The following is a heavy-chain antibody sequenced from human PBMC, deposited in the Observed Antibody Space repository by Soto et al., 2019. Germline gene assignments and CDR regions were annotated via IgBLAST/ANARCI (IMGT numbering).Heavy chain of an antibody. CDR2: INHSGST. CDR3: AKSYDSSGYYYY. V-gene: IGHV4-34*01. D-gene: IGHD3-22*01. J-gene: IGHJ4*02. CDR1: GGSFSGYY. Sequence: SETLSLTCAVYGGSFSGYYWSWIRQPPGKGLEWSGEINHSGSTNYNPSLKSRVTISVDTSKNQFSLKLSSVTAADTAVYYCAKSYDSSGYYYYWGQGTLVTVSS.